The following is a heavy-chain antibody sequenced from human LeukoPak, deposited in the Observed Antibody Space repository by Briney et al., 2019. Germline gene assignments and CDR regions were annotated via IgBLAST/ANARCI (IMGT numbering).Heavy chain of an antibody. CDR1: GYSFTSYW. Sequence: GESLKISCKGSGYSFTSYWIGWVRQMPGKGLEWMGIIYPGGSDTRYSPSFQGQVTISADKSISTAYLQWSSLKASDTAMYYCARGGGGYDPWGNAFDIWGQGTMVTVSS. D-gene: IGHD5-12*01. J-gene: IGHJ3*02. CDR3: ARGGGGYDPWGNAFDI. CDR2: IYPGGSDT. V-gene: IGHV5-51*01.